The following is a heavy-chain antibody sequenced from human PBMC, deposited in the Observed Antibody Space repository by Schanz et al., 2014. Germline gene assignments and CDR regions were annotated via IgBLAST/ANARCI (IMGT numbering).Heavy chain of an antibody. D-gene: IGHD5-12*01. Sequence: QVQLVESGGGVVQPGRSLRLSCAASGFTFSAYGMHWVHQAPGKGLEWVAVIWFDGNNKFYADSVKGRFIISRDSSKNTLFLQMTSLRPEDTALYFCARDEGRDGYNLAFDVWGQGTLVTVSS. V-gene: IGHV3-33*01. CDR3: ARDEGRDGYNLAFDV. CDR1: GFTFSAYG. J-gene: IGHJ3*01. CDR2: IWFDGNNK.